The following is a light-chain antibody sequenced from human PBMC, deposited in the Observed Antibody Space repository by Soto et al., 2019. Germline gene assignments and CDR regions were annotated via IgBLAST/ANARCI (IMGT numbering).Light chain of an antibody. J-gene: IGKJ5*01. CDR3: LQHNNWSLIT. Sequence: EIVMTQSPATLSVSPGERATLSCRTSQSIGSNLGWYQQKPGQAPRLLIYAASTRATGIPARFSGSGSGTEFTLTISSLQSEDSAVYYCLQHNNWSLITFGHGTRLEIK. CDR2: AAS. CDR1: QSIGSN. V-gene: IGKV3-15*01.